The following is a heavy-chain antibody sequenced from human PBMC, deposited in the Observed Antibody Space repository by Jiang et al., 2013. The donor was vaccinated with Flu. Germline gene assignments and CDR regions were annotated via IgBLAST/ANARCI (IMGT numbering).Heavy chain of an antibody. Sequence: LSCAASGFTFSSYAMHWVRQAPGKGLEWVAVISYDGSNKYYADSVKGRFTISRDNSKNTLYLQMNSLRAEDTAVYYCARDRKDYGDPYYYYYYGMDVWGQGTTVTVSS. CDR2: ISYDGSNK. CDR3: ARDRKDYGDPYYYYYYGMDV. V-gene: IGHV3-30-3*01. J-gene: IGHJ6*02. CDR1: GFTFSSYA. D-gene: IGHD4-17*01.